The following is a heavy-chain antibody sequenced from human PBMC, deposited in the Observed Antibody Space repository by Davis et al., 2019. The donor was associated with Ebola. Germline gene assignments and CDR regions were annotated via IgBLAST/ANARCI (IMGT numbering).Heavy chain of an antibody. CDR3: VKDSSSWYHGAFDS. J-gene: IGHJ3*02. V-gene: IGHV3-21*04. CDR1: GFSFGEYG. CDR2: ISQSSVFI. Sequence: GESLKISCEGSGFSFGEYGLNWVRQIPGKGLDWVSFISQSSVFIHYADSVKGRFTISRDNAKNSVSLQMNSLRADDTALYYCVKDSSSWYHGAFDSWGQGTMVAVSS. D-gene: IGHD6-13*01.